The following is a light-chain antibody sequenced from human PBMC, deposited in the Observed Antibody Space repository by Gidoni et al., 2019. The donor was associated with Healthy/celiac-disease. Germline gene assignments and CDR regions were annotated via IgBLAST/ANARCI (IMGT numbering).Light chain of an antibody. Sequence: EIVMTPSPATLSVSPGERATLSCRASQIVSSNLAWYQQKPGQAPRLLIYGASTRATGIPARFSGSGSGTEFTLTISSLQSEDFAVYYCQQYNNWPPCSFGQGTKLEIK. CDR3: QQYNNWPPCS. CDR2: GAS. CDR1: QIVSSN. V-gene: IGKV3-15*01. J-gene: IGKJ2*04.